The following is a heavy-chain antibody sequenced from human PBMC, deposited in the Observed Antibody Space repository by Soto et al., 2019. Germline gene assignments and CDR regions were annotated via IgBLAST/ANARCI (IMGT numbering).Heavy chain of an antibody. Sequence: VGSLRLSCASSGFTFSSYGMHLVRQAPGKGLEWVAVIWYDGSNKYCADSVKGRFTISRDNSKNTLYLQMNSLRAEDTAVYYCARGGVVIAQAIDYWGQGTLVTVSS. CDR3: ARGGVVIAQAIDY. D-gene: IGHD2-21*01. V-gene: IGHV3-33*01. CDR2: IWYDGSNK. J-gene: IGHJ4*02. CDR1: GFTFSSYG.